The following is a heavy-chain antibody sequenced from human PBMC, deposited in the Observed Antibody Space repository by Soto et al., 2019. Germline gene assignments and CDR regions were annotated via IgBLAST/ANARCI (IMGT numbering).Heavy chain of an antibody. D-gene: IGHD1-26*01. V-gene: IGHV4-31*03. J-gene: IGHJ5*02. Sequence: SETLSLTCTVSGASISSGGYYWSWIRPDPGKGLEWLGYIYDNGTTYYNPSLKSRVSISRDKSKNQFSLKMTSLTAADTAVYYCASGQVGATTWFDPWGQGTKVTVSS. CDR2: IYDNGTT. CDR3: ASGQVGATTWFDP. CDR1: GASISSGGYY.